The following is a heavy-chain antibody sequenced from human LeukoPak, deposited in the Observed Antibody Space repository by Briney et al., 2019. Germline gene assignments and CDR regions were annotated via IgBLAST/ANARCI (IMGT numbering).Heavy chain of an antibody. V-gene: IGHV1-18*01. Sequence: ASVKVSCKASGYTFTSYGISWVRQAPGQGLEWMGWISAYNGNTNYAQKLQGRVTMTTDTSTTTAYMELRSLRSDDTAVYFCARGSDYGDYGDYLGQGTLVTVSS. D-gene: IGHD4-17*01. J-gene: IGHJ4*02. CDR3: ARGSDYGDYGDY. CDR2: ISAYNGNT. CDR1: GYTFTSYG.